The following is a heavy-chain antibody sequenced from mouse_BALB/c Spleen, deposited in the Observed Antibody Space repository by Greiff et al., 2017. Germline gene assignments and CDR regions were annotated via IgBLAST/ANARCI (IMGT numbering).Heavy chain of an antibody. Sequence: EVQVVESGGGLVQPGGSRKLSCAASGFTFSSFGMHWVRQAPEKGLEWVAYISSGSSTIYYADTVKGRFTISRDNPKNTLFLQMTSLRSEDTAMYYCARSLLRLRYFDVWGAGTTVTVSS. CDR3: ARSLLRLRYFDV. CDR1: GFTFSSFG. CDR2: ISSGSSTI. V-gene: IGHV5-17*02. J-gene: IGHJ1*01. D-gene: IGHD1-2*01.